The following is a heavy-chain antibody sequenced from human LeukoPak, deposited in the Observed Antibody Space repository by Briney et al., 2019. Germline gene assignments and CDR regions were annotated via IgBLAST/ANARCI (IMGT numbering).Heavy chain of an antibody. Sequence: SETLSRTCTVSGGSISSYYCNWIRQPPGKALEWIGYIYYSGGTNYNPSLKSRVTISVDTSKNQFSLKLNSVTAADTAVYYCAKGWGYFDYWGQGTLVTVSS. CDR2: IYYSGGT. D-gene: IGHD3-16*01. CDR3: AKGWGYFDY. V-gene: IGHV4-59*01. J-gene: IGHJ4*02. CDR1: GGSISSYY.